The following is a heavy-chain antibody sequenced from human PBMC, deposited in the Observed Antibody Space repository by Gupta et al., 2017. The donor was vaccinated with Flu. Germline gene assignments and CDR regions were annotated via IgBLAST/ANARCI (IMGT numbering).Heavy chain of an antibody. CDR1: GYSIRSGYY. Sequence: QVQLQESGPGLVNPSETLSLSCAVSGYSIRSGYYWAWVRQPPGKGLEWIGNIHQSGNTRYNPSLKSRLTMSVDTSKNQFSLSLTSVTAADTAVYYCARYSTSSGDAFDIWGQGTMVTVSS. V-gene: IGHV4-38-2*01. CDR3: ARYSTSSGDAFDI. CDR2: IHQSGNT. J-gene: IGHJ3*02. D-gene: IGHD6-6*01.